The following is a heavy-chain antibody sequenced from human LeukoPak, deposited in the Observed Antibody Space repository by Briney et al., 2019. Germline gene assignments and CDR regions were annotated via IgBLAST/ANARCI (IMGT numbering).Heavy chain of an antibody. CDR1: GGTFSSYA. V-gene: IGHV1-69*05. CDR2: IIPIFGTA. CDR3: ARSLAPMIVVAQEAFDV. Sequence: ASVKVSCKASGGTFSSYAISWVRQAPGQGLEWMGGIIPIFGTANYAQKFQGRVTITTDESTSTAYMELSSLRSEDTAVYYCARSLAPMIVVAQEAFDVWGQVTMVTVSS. D-gene: IGHD3-22*01. J-gene: IGHJ3*01.